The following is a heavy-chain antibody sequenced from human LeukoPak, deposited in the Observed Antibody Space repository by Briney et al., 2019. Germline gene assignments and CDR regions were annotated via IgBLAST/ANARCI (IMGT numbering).Heavy chain of an antibody. J-gene: IGHJ3*02. CDR3: AKDSGIYRLYDAFDI. V-gene: IGHV3-30*02. CDR2: IRYDGSNK. CDR1: AFTFSSYG. Sequence: PGGSLRLSCAASAFTFSSYGMHWVRQAPGKGLEWVAFIRYDGSNKYYADSVKGRFTISRDNSKNTLYLQMNSLRAEDTAVYYCAKDSGIYRLYDAFDIWVQGTMVTVSS. D-gene: IGHD1-26*01.